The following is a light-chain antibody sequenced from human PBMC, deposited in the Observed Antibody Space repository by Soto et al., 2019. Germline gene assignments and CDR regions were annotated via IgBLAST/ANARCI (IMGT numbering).Light chain of an antibody. CDR2: GAS. V-gene: IGKV3-15*01. CDR1: QSITTN. Sequence: ETVMTQSPATLSVSPGERATLSCRASQSITTNLAWYQQKPGQAPRLLIYGASTRATGIPARFSGSGSGTAFTLTISSLQSEDFAVYYCQQYNNWPYTFGQGTKLEIK. CDR3: QQYNNWPYT. J-gene: IGKJ2*01.